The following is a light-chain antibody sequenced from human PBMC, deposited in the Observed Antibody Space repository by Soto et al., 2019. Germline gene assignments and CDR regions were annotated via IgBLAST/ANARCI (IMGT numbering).Light chain of an antibody. J-gene: IGKJ5*01. CDR3: QQHDILPIT. V-gene: IGKV3-20*01. Sequence: EIVLTQSPGTLSLSPGERATLSCRASQSVNSDYLGWFQQKPGQAPRLLISGASRRATGIPDRFSGAGSGTDFTLTISRLEPEDFALYYCQQHDILPITFGQGTRLEIK. CDR1: QSVNSDY. CDR2: GAS.